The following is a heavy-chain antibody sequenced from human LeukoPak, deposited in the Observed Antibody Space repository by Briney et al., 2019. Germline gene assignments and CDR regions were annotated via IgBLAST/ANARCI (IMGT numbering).Heavy chain of an antibody. CDR2: IYYSGST. V-gene: IGHV4-59*01. J-gene: IGHJ3*02. D-gene: IGHD6-13*01. CDR3: ARDASSWGGAFDI. Sequence: SETLSLTCTVSGGSIRSYFWSWIRQPPGKGLEGMGYIYYSGSTNYNPSLKSRVSISVDTSKNQFSLNLSSVTTADAAVYYCARDASSWGGAFDIWGQGTMVTVSS. CDR1: GGSIRSYF.